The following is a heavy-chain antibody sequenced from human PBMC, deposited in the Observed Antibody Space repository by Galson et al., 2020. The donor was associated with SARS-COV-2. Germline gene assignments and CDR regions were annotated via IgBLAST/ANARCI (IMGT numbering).Heavy chain of an antibody. D-gene: IGHD1-26*01. CDR1: GYTFTSYG. Sequence: ASVLVSCKASGYTFTSYGISWVRQAPGQGLEWMGWISAYNGNTNYAQKLQGRVTMTTDTSTSTAYMELRSLRSDDTAVYYCARRWELLGDYYGMDVWGQGTTVTVSS. V-gene: IGHV1-18*01. CDR2: ISAYNGNT. CDR3: ARRWELLGDYYGMDV. J-gene: IGHJ6*02.